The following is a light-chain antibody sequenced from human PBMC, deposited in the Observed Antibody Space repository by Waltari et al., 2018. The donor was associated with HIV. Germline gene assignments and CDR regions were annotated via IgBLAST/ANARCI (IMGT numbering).Light chain of an antibody. CDR2: DAS. CDR3: QQYNNWLT. Sequence: IVMTQSPATLSVSPGERATLSCRAGQSVSNKLAWYQQKAGQAPRLLIYDASTRATGVPARFSGSGSGTDFTLTISSLQSGDFAIYYCQQYNNWLTFGGGTKVEIK. CDR1: QSVSNK. V-gene: IGKV3-15*01. J-gene: IGKJ4*01.